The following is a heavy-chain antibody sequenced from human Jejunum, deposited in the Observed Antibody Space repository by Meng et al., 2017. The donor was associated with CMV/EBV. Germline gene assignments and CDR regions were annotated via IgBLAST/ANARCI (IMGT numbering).Heavy chain of an antibody. CDR3: ARLDSGGVVAYYFDY. CDR2: IYYSGTT. CDR1: GGAIDSGGYY. Sequence: GGAIDSGGYYWSWVRQHPGKGLEWIGYIYYSGTTFYNPSLESRATISIDTSKTQFSLKLTSVTAADTATYYCARLDSGGVVAYYFDYWGQGIQVTVSS. D-gene: IGHD3-22*01. V-gene: IGHV4-31*02. J-gene: IGHJ4*02.